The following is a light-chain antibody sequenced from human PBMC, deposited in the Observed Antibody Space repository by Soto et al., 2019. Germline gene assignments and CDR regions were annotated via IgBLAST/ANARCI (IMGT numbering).Light chain of an antibody. CDR3: QTWGTGVV. J-gene: IGLJ2*01. V-gene: IGLV4-69*01. CDR1: SGHSSYA. CDR2: LNSDGSH. Sequence: QLVLTQSPSASASLGASVKLTCTLSSGHSSYAIAWHQQQPEKGPRYLMKLNSDGSHSKGDGIPDRFSGSSSGAERYLTISSLQSEEGADYYCQTWGTGVVFGGGTKLTVL.